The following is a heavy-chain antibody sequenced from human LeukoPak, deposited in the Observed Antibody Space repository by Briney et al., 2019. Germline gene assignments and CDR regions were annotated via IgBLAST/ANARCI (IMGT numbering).Heavy chain of an antibody. V-gene: IGHV1-69*13. Sequence: AASVKVSCKASGGTFSSYAISWVRQAPGQGLEWMGGIIPIFGTANYAQKFQGRVTITADESTSTAYMELSSLRSEDTAVYYCARRKGGSGSYYYYYYYGMDVWGQGTTVTVSS. CDR2: IIPIFGTA. CDR1: GGTFSSYA. CDR3: ARRKGGSGSYYYYYYYGMDV. J-gene: IGHJ6*02. D-gene: IGHD3-10*01.